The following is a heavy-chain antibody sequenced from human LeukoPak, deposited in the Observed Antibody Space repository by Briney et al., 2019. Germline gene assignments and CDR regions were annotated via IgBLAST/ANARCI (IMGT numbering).Heavy chain of an antibody. J-gene: IGHJ3*02. CDR3: ARAFPYYDSTRRAFDI. CDR2: ISGSGDTT. Sequence: GGSLRLSCATSGFIFSNYAVNWVRQAPGKVLEWVSIISGSGDTTYYADSVKGRFTISRDNSKNTLYLQMNSLRAEDTAVYYCARAFPYYDSTRRAFDIWGQGTMVTVSS. V-gene: IGHV3-23*01. D-gene: IGHD3-22*01. CDR1: GFIFSNYA.